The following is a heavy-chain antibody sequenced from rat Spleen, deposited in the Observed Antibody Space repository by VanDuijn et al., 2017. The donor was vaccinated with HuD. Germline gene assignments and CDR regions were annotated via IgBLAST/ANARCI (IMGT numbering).Heavy chain of an antibody. Sequence: EVQLVESGGGFVQPGRSLKLSCAASGFTFNNYDMAWVRQAPTKGLEWVASISPSGGTTYCRDSVKGRFTVSRDNAKSTLYLQMDSLRSEDTATYYCTRPPYNNHFDYWGQGVMVTVSS. CDR2: ISPSGGTT. CDR3: TRPPYNNHFDY. J-gene: IGHJ2*01. D-gene: IGHD1-10*01. V-gene: IGHV5-25*01. CDR1: GFTFNNYD.